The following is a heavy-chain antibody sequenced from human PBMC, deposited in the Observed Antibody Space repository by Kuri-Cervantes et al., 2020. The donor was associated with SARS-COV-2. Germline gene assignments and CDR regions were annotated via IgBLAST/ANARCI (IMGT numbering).Heavy chain of an antibody. V-gene: IGHV3-30*12. Sequence: GESLKISCAASGFTFSSYGMHWVRQAPGKGLEWVAVISPDGSNKYYAGPVKGRFTISRDNSKNTVYLQMNSLRAEDTAVYYCARHRDYVWGSYRYSGSLYYFDYWGQGTLVTVSS. CDR1: GFTFSSYG. CDR3: ARHRDYVWGSYRYSGSLYYFDY. J-gene: IGHJ4*02. D-gene: IGHD3-16*02. CDR2: ISPDGSNK.